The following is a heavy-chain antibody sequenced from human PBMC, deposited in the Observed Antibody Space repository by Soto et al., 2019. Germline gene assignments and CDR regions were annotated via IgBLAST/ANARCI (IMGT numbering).Heavy chain of an antibody. CDR2: INSDGRST. J-gene: IGHJ3*02. D-gene: IGHD3-22*01. CDR3: ARFDYYKGAFDI. Sequence: PGGSLRLSCAASGFTFSSYWMHWVRQAPGKGLVWVSRINSDGRSTSYADSATGRFTISRDNAKNTLYLQMNSLRAEDTAVYYCARFDYYKGAFDIWGPGTMVTVSS. CDR1: GFTFSSYW. V-gene: IGHV3-74*01.